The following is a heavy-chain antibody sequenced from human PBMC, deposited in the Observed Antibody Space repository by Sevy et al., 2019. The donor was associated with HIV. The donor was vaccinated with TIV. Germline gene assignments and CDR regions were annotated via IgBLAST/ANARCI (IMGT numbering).Heavy chain of an antibody. J-gene: IGHJ6*02. Sequence: GGSLRLSCAASGFTFSSYSMNWVRQAPGKGLEWVSSISSSSSYIYYAVSVKGRFTISRDNAKNSLYLQMNSLRAEDTAVYYCARVPMTTVVTPSVDYYYYGMDVWGQGTTVTVSS. CDR2: ISSSSSYI. D-gene: IGHD4-17*01. CDR1: GFTFSSYS. CDR3: ARVPMTTVVTPSVDYYYYGMDV. V-gene: IGHV3-21*01.